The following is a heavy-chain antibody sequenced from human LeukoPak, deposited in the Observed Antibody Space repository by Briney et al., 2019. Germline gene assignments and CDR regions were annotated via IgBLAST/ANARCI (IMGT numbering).Heavy chain of an antibody. Sequence: ASVKVSCKASGYTFTSYGISWVRQAPGQGLEWMGWISVYNGNTNYAQKLQGRVTMTTDTSTSTAYMELRSLRSDDTAVYHCARVKAYSSGWYGAFDIWGQGTMVTVSS. D-gene: IGHD6-19*01. J-gene: IGHJ3*02. V-gene: IGHV1-18*01. CDR3: ARVKAYSSGWYGAFDI. CDR2: ISVYNGNT. CDR1: GYTFTSYG.